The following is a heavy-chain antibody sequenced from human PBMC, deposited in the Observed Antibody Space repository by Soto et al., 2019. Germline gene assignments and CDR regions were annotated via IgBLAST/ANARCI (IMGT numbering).Heavy chain of an antibody. D-gene: IGHD3-3*01. CDR2: MNPNSGNT. V-gene: IGHV1-8*01. J-gene: IGHJ5*02. CDR3: ARSIGYYDFWSGYLSYEIGPDWFDP. CDR1: GYTFTSYD. Sequence: GVSVKVSCKASGYTFTSYDINWVRQATGQGLEWMGWMNPNSGNTGYAQKFQGRVTMTRNTSISTAYMELSSLRSEDTAVYYCARSIGYYDFWSGYLSYEIGPDWFDPWGQGTLVTVSS.